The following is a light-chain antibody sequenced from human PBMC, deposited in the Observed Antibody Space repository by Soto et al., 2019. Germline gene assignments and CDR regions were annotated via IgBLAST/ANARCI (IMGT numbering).Light chain of an antibody. CDR3: LLDYNIART. Sequence: VVTQESSLTVSPGGTVTLTCGSSTGAVTDGHYPYWFQQKPVQAPRTLIYDTNNRHSWTPARFSGSLLGGKAALTLSGAQPEDEADYYCLLDYNIARTFGGGTKLTVL. CDR2: DTN. CDR1: TGAVTDGHY. V-gene: IGLV7-46*01. J-gene: IGLJ2*01.